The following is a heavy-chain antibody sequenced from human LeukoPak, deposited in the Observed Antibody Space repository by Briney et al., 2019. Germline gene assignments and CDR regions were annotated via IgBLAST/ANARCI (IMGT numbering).Heavy chain of an antibody. CDR2: IIPIFGTA. CDR1: GGTFSSHA. Sequence: GSSVEVSCKASGGTFSSHAISWVRQAPGQGLEWMGRIIPIFGTANYAQKFQGRVTITTDESTSTAYMELSSLRSEDTAVYYCARGAAYDYVWGIPDYWGQGTLVTVSS. J-gene: IGHJ4*02. D-gene: IGHD3-16*01. V-gene: IGHV1-69*05. CDR3: ARGAAYDYVWGIPDY.